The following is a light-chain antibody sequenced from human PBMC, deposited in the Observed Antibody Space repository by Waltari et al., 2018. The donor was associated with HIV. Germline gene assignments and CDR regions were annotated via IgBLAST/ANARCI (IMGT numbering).Light chain of an antibody. Sequence: DVVMTQTPLSLSVIPGQPASITCKSSQSLLHSDGKTYLYWYLQKSGQPPQFLIYEVSNRFSGVPARFSGSGSGADFTLKVSRVEPEDVGIYYCMQTQQPPYTFGQGTNLEIK. CDR2: EVS. V-gene: IGKV2D-29*01. CDR3: MQTQQPPYT. J-gene: IGKJ2*01. CDR1: QSLLHSDGKTY.